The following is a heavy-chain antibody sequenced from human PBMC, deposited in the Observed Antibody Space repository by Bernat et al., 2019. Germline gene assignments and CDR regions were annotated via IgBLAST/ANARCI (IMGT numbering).Heavy chain of an antibody. D-gene: IGHD3-10*01. Sequence: EVLLVESGGGLVQPGGSLRLSCAAPRFTFSSYSMNWVRQAPGKGLEWVAYISSSSSTINYADSVKGRFIISRDNAKKSLYLQMNSLRDEDTAVYYCARGFYDSGSYYSPFDYWGQGTLVTVSS. V-gene: IGHV3-48*02. CDR1: RFTFSSYS. CDR2: ISSSSSTI. J-gene: IGHJ4*02. CDR3: ARGFYDSGSYYSPFDY.